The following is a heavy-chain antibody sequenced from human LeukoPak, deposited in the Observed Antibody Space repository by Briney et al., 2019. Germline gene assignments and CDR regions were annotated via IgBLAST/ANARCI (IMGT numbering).Heavy chain of an antibody. Sequence: GGSLRLSCAASGFTFSSSWMYWVRQAPGKGLVWVSRINSDESITTYADSVKGRFTISRDNAKNTLYLQMNSLRAEDTAVYYCARGLVPGFLDYWGQGTPVTVFS. V-gene: IGHV3-74*01. CDR3: ARGLVPGFLDY. CDR1: GFTFSSSW. J-gene: IGHJ4*02. D-gene: IGHD4-11*01. CDR2: INSDESIT.